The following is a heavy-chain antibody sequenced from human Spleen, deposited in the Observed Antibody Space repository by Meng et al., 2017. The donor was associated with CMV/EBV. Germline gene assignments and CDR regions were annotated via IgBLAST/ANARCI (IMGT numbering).Heavy chain of an antibody. V-gene: IGHV1-69*12. CDR3: ARASGVGRSAPGDY. D-gene: IGHD3-3*01. CDR1: GGTFSSYA. J-gene: IGHJ4*02. CDR2: IIPIFGTA. Sequence: QVQLVQSGAGRKKPGPLVKASGKAAGGTFSSYAISWVRQAPGQGLEWMGGIIPIFGTANYAQKFQGRVTITADESTSTAYMELSSLRSEDTAVYYCARASGVGRSAPGDYWGQGTLVTVSS.